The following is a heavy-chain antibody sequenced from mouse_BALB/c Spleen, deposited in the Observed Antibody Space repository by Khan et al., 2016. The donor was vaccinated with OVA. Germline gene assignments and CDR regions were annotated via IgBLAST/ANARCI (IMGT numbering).Heavy chain of an antibody. Sequence: EVHLVESGGGLVQPGGSRKLSCAASGFTFSDYGMAWVRQAPGKGPEWVAFISNLAYSIYSADTVTGRFTLYRANAKNTLYREMSSLRSEDTAMYYCARSWAMDDWGQGTSVTVSS. CDR3: ARSWAMDD. CDR2: ISNLAYSI. V-gene: IGHV5-15*02. CDR1: GFTFSDYG. J-gene: IGHJ4*01.